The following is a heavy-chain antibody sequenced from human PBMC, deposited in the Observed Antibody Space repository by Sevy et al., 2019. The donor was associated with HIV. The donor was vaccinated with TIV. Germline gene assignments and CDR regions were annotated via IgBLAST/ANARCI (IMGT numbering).Heavy chain of an antibody. CDR1: GFTFGDYC. Sequence: GGSLSLSCTASGFTFGDYCMSWVRQAPGKGLEWVAFLKSDVYGGTVDHAGSVRGRFVISRDDSKTIAYLQMNDLKTEDTGVYYCTRWKAAQSIFDYWGQGALVTVSS. CDR3: TRWKAAQSIFDY. D-gene: IGHD6-13*01. J-gene: IGHJ4*02. V-gene: IGHV3-49*04. CDR2: LKSDVYGGTV.